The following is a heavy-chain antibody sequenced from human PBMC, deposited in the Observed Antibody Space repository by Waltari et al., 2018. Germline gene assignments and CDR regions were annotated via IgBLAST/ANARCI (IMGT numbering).Heavy chain of an antibody. Sequence: QVQLVESGGDVVQPGRSLRLSCAASGFTFSSYGMHWVRQAPGKWREWVTVIWYEGNNKYYADSVKGRFTISRDNSKSTLYLQMDSLTAEDTAVYYCARGLLMNPVLIDFWGQGTLVTVSS. V-gene: IGHV3-33*01. D-gene: IGHD3-16*01. CDR3: ARGLLMNPVLIDF. CDR2: IWYEGNNK. J-gene: IGHJ4*02. CDR1: GFTFSSYG.